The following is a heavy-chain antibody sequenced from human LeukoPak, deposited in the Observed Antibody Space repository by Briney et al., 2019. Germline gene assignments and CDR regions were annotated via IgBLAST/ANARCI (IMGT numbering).Heavy chain of an antibody. D-gene: IGHD6-13*01. J-gene: IGHJ4*02. CDR1: GDSVSSNSAA. CDR2: TYYRSKWYN. CDR3: ASGIAAAGNFDS. Sequence: SQTLSLTRAISGDSVSSNSAAWNWIRQSPSRGLEWLGRTYYRSKWYNDYAVSVKSRITINPDTSKNQFSLQLNSVTPEDTAVYYCASGIAAAGNFDSWGQGTLVTVSS. V-gene: IGHV6-1*01.